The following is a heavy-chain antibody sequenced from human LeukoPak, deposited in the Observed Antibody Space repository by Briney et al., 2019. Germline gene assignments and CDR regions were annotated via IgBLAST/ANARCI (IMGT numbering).Heavy chain of an antibody. CDR1: GGSISSYY. D-gene: IGHD4-11*01. CDR2: IYYSGNT. V-gene: IGHV4-59*01. CDR3: ARGRVSSSTWYSTYYYYFYMDV. Sequence: SETLSLTCTVSGGSISSYYWSWIRQPPGKGLEWIGYIYYSGNTNYNPSLKSRVTISVVTSKNQFSLKLSSVTAADTAVYFCARGRVSSSTWYSTYYYYFYMDVWGKGTTVTVSS. J-gene: IGHJ6*03.